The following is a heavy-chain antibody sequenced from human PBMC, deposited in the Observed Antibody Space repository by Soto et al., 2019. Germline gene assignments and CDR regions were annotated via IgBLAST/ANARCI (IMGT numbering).Heavy chain of an antibody. CDR2: INPSGDSR. V-gene: IGHV1-46*01. Sequence: ASVKVSCKASGFSFSDYCMHWVRQAPGQGLEWMGIINPSGDSRNYAQKFQGRVTMTRDTSISTAYLELSRLRSDDTAVYYCARGGTTSLDYWGQGTQVTVSS. CDR3: ARGGTTSLDY. J-gene: IGHJ4*02. CDR1: GFSFSDYC. D-gene: IGHD1-1*01.